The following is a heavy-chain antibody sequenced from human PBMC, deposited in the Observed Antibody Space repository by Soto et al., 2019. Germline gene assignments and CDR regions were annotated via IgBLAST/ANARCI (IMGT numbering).Heavy chain of an antibody. Sequence: GGSLRLSCAASGFTFSSYGMHWVRQAPGKGLEWVAVIWYDGSNKYYADSVKGRFTISRDNSKNTLYLQMNSLRAEDTAVYYCARDRVVRGVRPDYWGQGTLVTVSS. J-gene: IGHJ4*02. CDR1: GFTFSSYG. CDR2: IWYDGSNK. D-gene: IGHD3-10*01. V-gene: IGHV3-33*01. CDR3: ARDRVVRGVRPDY.